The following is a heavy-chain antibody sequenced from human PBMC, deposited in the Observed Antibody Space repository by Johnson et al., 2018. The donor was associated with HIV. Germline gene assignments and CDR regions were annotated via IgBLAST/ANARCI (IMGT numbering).Heavy chain of an antibody. CDR3: ARETGDPVVPAARDAFDI. CDR2: IYSGGST. J-gene: IGHJ3*02. CDR1: GVTVSSNY. Sequence: VQLVESGGGLVQPVGSLRLPCAASGVTVSSNYMSWVRQAPGKGLEWVSGIYSGGSTFYADSVKGRFTISRDSSQNTLYLQMNSLRAEDTAVYYCARETGDPVVPAARDAFDIWGQGTMVTVSS. V-gene: IGHV3-66*01. D-gene: IGHD2-2*01.